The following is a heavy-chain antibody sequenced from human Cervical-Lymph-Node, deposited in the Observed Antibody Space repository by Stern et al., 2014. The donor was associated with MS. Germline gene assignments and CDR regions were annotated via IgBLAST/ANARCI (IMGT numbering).Heavy chain of an antibody. CDR3: ARPPTSGLADAFDM. J-gene: IGHJ3*02. D-gene: IGHD5-12*01. V-gene: IGHV5-51*01. CDR1: GYNFTRYW. CDR2: IYPGDSDT. Sequence: EVQLLQSGAEVRKPGESLKISCKSSGYNFTRYWIGWVRQMPGKGLECMGIIYPGDSDTRYSPSFEGQVTISANKSTSTAYLQWNSLKASDSAMYYCARPPTSGLADAFDMWGQGTMVTVSS.